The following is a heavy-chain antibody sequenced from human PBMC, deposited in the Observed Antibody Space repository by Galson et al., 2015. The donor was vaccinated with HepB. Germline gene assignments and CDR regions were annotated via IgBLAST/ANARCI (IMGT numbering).Heavy chain of an antibody. Sequence: SLRLSCAASGFTFSGSGIHWVHLASGKGLEWVGRIRNRANNYATAYAASVRGRFTVSRDDSKNTAYLQMNSLKTEDTAVYYCTRPGYGSSWFLDYSHGMDIWGQGTTVIVS. J-gene: IGHJ6*02. CDR2: IRNRANNYAT. CDR3: TRPGYGSSWFLDYSHGMDI. D-gene: IGHD6-13*01. CDR1: GFTFSGSG. V-gene: IGHV3-73*01.